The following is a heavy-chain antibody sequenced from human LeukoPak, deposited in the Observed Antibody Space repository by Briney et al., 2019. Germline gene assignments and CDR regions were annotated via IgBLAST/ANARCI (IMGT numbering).Heavy chain of an antibody. D-gene: IGHD3-3*01. Sequence: GGSLRLSCAASGFTFSSYEMNWVRQAPGKGLEWVSSISSSSSYIYYADSVKGRFTISRDNAKNSLYLQMNSLRAEDTAVYYCASFYDFWSGYAYGGYYMDVWGKGTTVTVSS. J-gene: IGHJ6*03. V-gene: IGHV3-21*01. CDR3: ASFYDFWSGYAYGGYYMDV. CDR2: ISSSSSYI. CDR1: GFTFSSYE.